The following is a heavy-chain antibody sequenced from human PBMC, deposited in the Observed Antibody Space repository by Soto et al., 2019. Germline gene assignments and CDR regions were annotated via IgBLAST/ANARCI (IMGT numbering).Heavy chain of an antibody. CDR2: IIPIFGTA. CDR1: GGTFSSYA. Sequence: SVKVSCKASGGTFSSYAISWVRQAPGQGLEWMGGIIPIFGTANYAQKFQGRVTITADESTSTAYMELSSLRSEDTAVYYCARVLYYYDSSGYYSTRGFDYWGPGTRVTVSS. J-gene: IGHJ4*02. CDR3: ARVLYYYDSSGYYSTRGFDY. V-gene: IGHV1-69*13. D-gene: IGHD3-22*01.